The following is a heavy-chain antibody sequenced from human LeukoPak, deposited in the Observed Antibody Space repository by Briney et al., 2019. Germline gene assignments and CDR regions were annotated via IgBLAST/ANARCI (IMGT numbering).Heavy chain of an antibody. J-gene: IGHJ4*02. CDR2: ISGSGGST. CDR3: AKAYYGSGSYLGVDY. CDR1: GFTFSSYA. V-gene: IGHV3-23*01. Sequence: GGSLRLSCAASGFTFSSYAVSWVRQAPGKGLEWVSAISGSGGSTYYADSVKGRFTISRDNAKNTLYLQMNSLRAEDRAVYYCAKAYYGSGSYLGVDYWDQGTLVTVSS. D-gene: IGHD3-10*01.